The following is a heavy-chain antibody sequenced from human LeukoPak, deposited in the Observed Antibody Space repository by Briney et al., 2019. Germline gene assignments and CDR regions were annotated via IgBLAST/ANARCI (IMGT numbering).Heavy chain of an antibody. CDR1: GYTFTGYY. D-gene: IGHD3-10*01. Sequence: ASVKVSCKASGYTFTGYYMHWVRQAPGQGLEWMGWINPNSGGTNYAQKFQGRVTMTRDTSISTAYMELSRLRSDDTAVYYCAREVGLWFGELLSNWFDPWGQGTLVTVSS. CDR2: INPNSGGT. V-gene: IGHV1-2*02. CDR3: AREVGLWFGELLSNWFDP. J-gene: IGHJ5*02.